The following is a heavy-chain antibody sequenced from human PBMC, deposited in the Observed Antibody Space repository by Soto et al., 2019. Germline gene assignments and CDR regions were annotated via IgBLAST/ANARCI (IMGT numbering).Heavy chain of an antibody. CDR2: IYSTVST. V-gene: IGHV4-39*01. CDR3: ARLPHYDTPPVTFDI. D-gene: IGHD3-22*01. Sequence: QLQLQESGPGLVKPSETLSLTCTVSGGSISSSLYYWGWIRQPPGKGLEWIGTIYSTVSTHYNPCLKSRVTISVDTSKNQFSLKLNSVTAADTAVYFCARLPHYDTPPVTFDIWGQGAMVTVSS. CDR1: GGSISSSLYY. J-gene: IGHJ3*02.